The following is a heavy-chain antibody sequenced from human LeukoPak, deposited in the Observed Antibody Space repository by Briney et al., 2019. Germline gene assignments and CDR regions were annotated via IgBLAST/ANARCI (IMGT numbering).Heavy chain of an antibody. V-gene: IGHV3-53*01. CDR2: IYTSGST. CDR1: GFTVSGHY. CDR3: ARDRPYGSGRAGDFDL. D-gene: IGHD3-10*01. Sequence: GGSLRLSCAASGFTVSGHYMNWVRQAPGKGLEWVSSIYTSGSTYYTDSVKGRFTISRDNSKNTLYLQMNRLRAEDTAVYYCARDRPYGSGRAGDFDLWGRGTLVTVSS. J-gene: IGHJ2*01.